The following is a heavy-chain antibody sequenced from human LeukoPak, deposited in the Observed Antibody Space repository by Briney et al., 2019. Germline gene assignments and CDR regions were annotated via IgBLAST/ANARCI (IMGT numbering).Heavy chain of an antibody. D-gene: IGHD4-17*01. CDR2: ISWNSGSI. V-gene: IGHV3-9*01. CDR1: GFTFSSYW. Sequence: GGSLRLSCAASGFTFSSYWMHWVRQAPGKGLEWVSGISWNSGSIGYADSVKGRFTISRDNAKNSLYLQMNSLRAEDTALYYCAKDMGDYGDAFDIWGQGTMVTVSS. J-gene: IGHJ3*02. CDR3: AKDMGDYGDAFDI.